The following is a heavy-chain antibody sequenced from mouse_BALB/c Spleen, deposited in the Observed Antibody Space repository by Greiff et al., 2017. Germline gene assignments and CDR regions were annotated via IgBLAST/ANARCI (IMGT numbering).Heavy chain of an antibody. CDR3: ARGGGPYYFDY. J-gene: IGHJ2*01. CDR2: IDPENGNT. V-gene: IGHV14-1*02. CDR1: GFNIKDYY. Sequence: VQLQQSGAELVKPGASVKLSCTASGFNIKDYYMHWVKQRPEQGLEWIGWIDPENGNTIYDPKFQGKASITADTSSNTAYLQLSSLTSEDTAVYYCARGGGPYYFDYWGQGTTLTVSS.